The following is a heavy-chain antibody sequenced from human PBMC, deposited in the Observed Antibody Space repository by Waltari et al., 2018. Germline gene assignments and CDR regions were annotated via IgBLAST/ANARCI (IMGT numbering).Heavy chain of an antibody. J-gene: IGHJ1*01. V-gene: IGHV3-48*03. D-gene: IGHD1-26*01. CDR2: VSVSGKTM. CDR3: ARAYSGSYYRYFEY. Sequence: EVQLVESGGGLVQPGGSLGLSCAASGFIFSNYEMNWVRQTPGKGLEWVSYVSVSGKTMYNVDSVKGRFTISRDNAKNSLHLQMNSLRAEDTAVYYCARAYSGSYYRYFEYWGQGALVTVSS. CDR1: GFIFSNYE.